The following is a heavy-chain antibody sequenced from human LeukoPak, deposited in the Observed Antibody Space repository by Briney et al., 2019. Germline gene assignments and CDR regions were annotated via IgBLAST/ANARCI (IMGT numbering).Heavy chain of an antibody. V-gene: IGHV3-21*04. D-gene: IGHD1-26*01. J-gene: IGHJ4*02. Sequence: GGSLRLSCAASGFTFSSYSMNWVRQAPGKGLEWVSSISSSSSYIYYADSVKGRFTISRDNSKNTLYLQMNSLRAEDTAVYYCAKVVGATPSYFDYWGQGTLVTVSS. CDR3: AKVVGATPSYFDY. CDR2: ISSSSSYI. CDR1: GFTFSSYS.